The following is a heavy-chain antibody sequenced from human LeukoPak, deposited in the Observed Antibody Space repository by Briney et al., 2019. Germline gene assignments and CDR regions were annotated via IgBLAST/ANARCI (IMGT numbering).Heavy chain of an antibody. D-gene: IGHD6-13*01. J-gene: IGHJ4*02. CDR1: GFTLSSYA. CDR2: ISYDGSNK. Sequence: PGRSLRLSCAASGFTLSSYAMHWVRQAPGKGLEWVAVISYDGSNKYYADSVKGRFTISRDNSKNTLYLQMNSLRAEDTAVYYCARAYSGSGIAAAGILDYWGQGTLVTVSS. CDR3: ARAYSGSGIAAAGILDY. V-gene: IGHV3-30-3*01.